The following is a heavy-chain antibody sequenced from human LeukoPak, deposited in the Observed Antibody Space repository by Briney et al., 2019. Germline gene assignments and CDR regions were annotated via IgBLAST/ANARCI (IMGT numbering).Heavy chain of an antibody. CDR1: GGSISSGSYY. D-gene: IGHD6-19*01. V-gene: IGHV4-61*02. J-gene: IGHJ5*02. Sequence: SETLSLTCTVSGGSISSGSYYWSWIRQPAGKGLEWIGRIYTSGSTNYNPSLKSRVTISVDTSKNQFSLKLSSVTAADTAVYYCARAPYSSGLAFWFDPWGQGTLVTVSS. CDR2: IYTSGST. CDR3: ARAPYSSGLAFWFDP.